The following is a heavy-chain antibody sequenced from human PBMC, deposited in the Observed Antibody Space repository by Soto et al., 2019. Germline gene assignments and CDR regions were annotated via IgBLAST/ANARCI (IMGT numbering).Heavy chain of an antibody. Sequence: DVQLVKSGGGLIQPGGSLRLSCAASGITATNGHMSWVRQAPGKGLEWVSVIYSDDNTYYADSVKGRFTISRDTSKNTVYLQMNSLRAEDTAVYYCARGWNGDKYFDFWDQGSLVTVSS. J-gene: IGHJ4*02. V-gene: IGHV3-53*01. D-gene: IGHD4-17*01. CDR3: ARGWNGDKYFDF. CDR2: IYSDDNT. CDR1: GITATNGH.